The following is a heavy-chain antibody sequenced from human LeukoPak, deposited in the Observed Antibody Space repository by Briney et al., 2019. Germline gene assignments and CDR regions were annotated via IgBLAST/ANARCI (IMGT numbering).Heavy chain of an antibody. J-gene: IGHJ4*02. CDR3: ARAGNVDIVATTLDY. CDR2: ISYDGSNK. D-gene: IGHD5-12*01. V-gene: IGHV3-30-3*01. Sequence: GGSLRLSCAASGFTFSSYAMHWVRQAPGKGLEWVAVISYDGSNKYYADSVKGRFTISRDNSKNTLYLQMNSLRAEDTAVYYCARAGNVDIVATTLDYWGQGTLVTVSS. CDR1: GFTFSSYA.